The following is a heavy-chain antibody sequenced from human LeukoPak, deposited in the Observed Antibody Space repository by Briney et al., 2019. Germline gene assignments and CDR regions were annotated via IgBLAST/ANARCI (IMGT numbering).Heavy chain of an antibody. V-gene: IGHV3-9*01. Sequence: PGRSLRLSCAASGFTFDDYAMHWVRQAPGKGLEWVSGISWNSGSIGYADSVKGRFTISRDNAKNSLYLQMNSLRAEDTALYYCAKDGQQQPNAFDIWGQGTMVPVSS. CDR3: AKDGQQQPNAFDI. D-gene: IGHD6-13*01. J-gene: IGHJ3*02. CDR1: GFTFDDYA. CDR2: ISWNSGSI.